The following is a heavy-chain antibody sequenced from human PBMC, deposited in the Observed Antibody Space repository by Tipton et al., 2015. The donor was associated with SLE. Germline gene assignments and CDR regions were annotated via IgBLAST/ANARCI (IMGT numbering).Heavy chain of an antibody. CDR3: ARWNFVTMTGGFDI. J-gene: IGHJ3*02. Sequence: LRLSCTVSGGSISSGSYYWAWIRQPPGKGLECIGNINYSGTTSYNPSLKSRVTMSVDTSQNQFSLTLRSVTAADTAIYYCARWNFVTMTGGFDIWGQGTMVTVSS. V-gene: IGHV4-39*07. CDR2: INYSGTT. D-gene: IGHD1-7*01. CDR1: GGSISSGSYY.